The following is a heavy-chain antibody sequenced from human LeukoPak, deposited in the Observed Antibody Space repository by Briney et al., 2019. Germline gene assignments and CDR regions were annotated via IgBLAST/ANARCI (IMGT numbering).Heavy chain of an antibody. Sequence: SQTLSLTCTVSGGSISSGDYYWSWIRQPPGKGLEWIGYIYYSGSTYYNPSLKSRVTISVDTSKNQFSLKLSSVTAADTAVYYCARDRRAPYPGLGYGTGYSSSWSNPDWFDPWGQGTLVTVSS. V-gene: IGHV4-30-4*08. CDR2: IYYSGST. J-gene: IGHJ5*02. D-gene: IGHD6-13*01. CDR3: ARDRRAPYPGLGYGTGYSSSWSNPDWFDP. CDR1: GGSISSGDYY.